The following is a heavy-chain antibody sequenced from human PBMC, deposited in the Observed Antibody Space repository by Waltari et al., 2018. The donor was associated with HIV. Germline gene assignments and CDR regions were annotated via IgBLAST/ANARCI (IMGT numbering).Heavy chain of an antibody. J-gene: IGHJ4*02. CDR1: GFTFSRYG. V-gene: IGHV3-30*02. Sequence: QVQLVESGGGVVQPGGSLRLSCAASGFTFSRYGMHWVRQAPGKGLEWVAFIRYDGSNKYYADSVKGRFTISRDNSKNTLYLQMNSLRAEDTAVYYCAKEGLYYFDYWGQGTLVTVSS. D-gene: IGHD3-16*01. CDR3: AKEGLYYFDY. CDR2: IRYDGSNK.